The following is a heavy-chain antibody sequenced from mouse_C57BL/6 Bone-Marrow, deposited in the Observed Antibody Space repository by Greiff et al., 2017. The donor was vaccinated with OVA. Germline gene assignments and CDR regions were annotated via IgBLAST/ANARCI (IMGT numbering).Heavy chain of an antibody. CDR2: IDPSDSST. CDR3: ARGLAYFDY. V-gene: IGHV1-50*01. D-gene: IGHD3-3*01. J-gene: IGHJ2*01. CDR1: GYTFTSYW. Sequence: QVQLQQSGAELVKPGASVKLSCKASGYTFTSYWMQWVKQRPGQGLEWIGEIDPSDSSTNYNQKFKGKATLTVDTSSSTAYMQLSSLTSVDAAVYYGARGLAYFDYRGEGTTLTVSP.